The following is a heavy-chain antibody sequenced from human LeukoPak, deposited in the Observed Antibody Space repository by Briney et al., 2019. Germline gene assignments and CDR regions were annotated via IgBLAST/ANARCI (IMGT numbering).Heavy chain of an antibody. Sequence: ASVKVSCQASGSTFTSYYMHWVRQAPGQGREWMGWINPNIGGTNYAQKFQGSVTMTSATSISTAYMELSRLKSDLTAVYYCARECETMVRGVIIIAFDIWGQGTMVTVSS. CDR1: GSTFTSYY. D-gene: IGHD3-10*01. V-gene: IGHV1-2*02. J-gene: IGHJ3*02. CDR3: ARECETMVRGVIIIAFDI. CDR2: INPNIGGT.